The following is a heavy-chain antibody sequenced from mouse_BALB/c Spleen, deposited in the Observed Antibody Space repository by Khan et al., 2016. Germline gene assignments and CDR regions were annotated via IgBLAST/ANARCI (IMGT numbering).Heavy chain of an antibody. CDR3: AKKNSPDYGSSYGYFDV. J-gene: IGHJ1*01. Sequence: QMQLEESGPGLVAPSQSLSITCTVSGFSLTDYGVSWIRQPPGKGLEWLGVIWGGGSTYYNSALKSRLSISKDNSKSQVFLKMNSLQTDDTAMYYCAKKNSPDYGSSYGYFDVWGAGTTVTVSS. CDR1: GFSLTDYG. D-gene: IGHD1-1*01. V-gene: IGHV2-6-5*01. CDR2: IWGGGST.